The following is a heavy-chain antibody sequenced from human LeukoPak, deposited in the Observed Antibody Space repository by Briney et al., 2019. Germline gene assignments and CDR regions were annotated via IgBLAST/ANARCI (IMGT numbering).Heavy chain of an antibody. CDR3: ARDFRFSEY. CDR1: GYTFTSYD. CDR2: LNPRSGDT. Sequence: ASVKVSCKASGYTFTSYDINWVRQATGQGLEWMGYLNPRSGDTGYAQKFQGRVTMTWDTSINTAYMELSSLRSEDTAVYYCARDFRFSEYWGQGTLVTVSS. V-gene: IGHV1-8*01. J-gene: IGHJ4*02.